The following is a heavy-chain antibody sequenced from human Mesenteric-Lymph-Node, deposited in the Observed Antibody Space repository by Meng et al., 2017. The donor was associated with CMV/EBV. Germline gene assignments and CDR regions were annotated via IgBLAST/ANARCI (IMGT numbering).Heavy chain of an antibody. CDR3: TTPYFYGSGSPY. CDR2: IKSKADGGTT. Sequence: SGFTFNKAWMTWVRQVTGSGLEWVGHIKSKADGGTTAYAAPVKGRFTVSRDDSKNTLYLQMNSLKTEDTAVYYCTTPYFYGSGSPYWGQGTLVTVSS. CDR1: GFTFNKAW. J-gene: IGHJ4*02. V-gene: IGHV3-15*01. D-gene: IGHD3-10*01.